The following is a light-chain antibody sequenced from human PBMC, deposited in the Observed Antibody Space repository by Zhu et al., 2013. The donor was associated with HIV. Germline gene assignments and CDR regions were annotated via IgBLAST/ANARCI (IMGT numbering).Light chain of an antibody. Sequence: QSALTQPASVSGSPGQSITISCTGASSDIGDYNYVSWYQHHPGKGPKLIIYEVIDRPSGVSNRFSGSKSGNTASLTISGLQPEDEADYYCSSYTSRTTLVLFGGGTELTVI. CDR2: EVI. V-gene: IGLV2-14*01. CDR3: SSYTSRTTLVL. J-gene: IGLJ2*01. CDR1: SSDIGDYNY.